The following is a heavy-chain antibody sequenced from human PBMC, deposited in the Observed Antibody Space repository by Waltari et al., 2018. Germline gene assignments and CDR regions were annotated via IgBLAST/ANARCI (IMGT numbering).Heavy chain of an antibody. CDR3: ARANTIFGVIRTWYYMDV. CDR2: IYYSGST. V-gene: IGHV4-31*03. Sequence: QVQLQESGPGLVTPSQTLSLTCTVSGGSVNSAGYYWSWIRQHPGKGLEWIGNIYYSGSTYYNPSLRSRVAMSVDTSKNQFSLKLKSVTAADTAVYYCARANTIFGVIRTWYYMDVWGKGTPVTVSS. J-gene: IGHJ6*03. D-gene: IGHD3-3*01. CDR1: GGSVNSAGYY.